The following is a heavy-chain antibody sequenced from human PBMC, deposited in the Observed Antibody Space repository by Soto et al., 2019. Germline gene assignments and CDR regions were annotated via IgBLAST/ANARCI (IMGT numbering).Heavy chain of an antibody. CDR3: ARHGIDYDSSGYYYDY. V-gene: IGHV4-39*01. CDR1: GGSISSSSYY. CDR2: IYYSGST. D-gene: IGHD3-22*01. Sequence: QLQLQESGPGLVKPSETLSLTCTVSGGSISSSSYYWGWIRQPPGKGLEWIGSIYYSGSTYYNPSIKSRVTITVDTSKNQFSLKLSSVTAADTAVYYCARHGIDYDSSGYYYDYWGQGTLVTVSS. J-gene: IGHJ4*02.